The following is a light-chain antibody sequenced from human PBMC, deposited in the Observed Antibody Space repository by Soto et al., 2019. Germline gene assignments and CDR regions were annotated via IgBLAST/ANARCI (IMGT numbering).Light chain of an antibody. Sequence: IQMTQSPSTLSASVGDTVTITCRASQTISVSLAWYRQKPGKAPNLLIYDASTLQEGVPSRFSGSGSVTEFTLTVTRIQPDDFATYFCQQYDKYSTFGHGTKVDVK. V-gene: IGKV1-5*01. J-gene: IGKJ1*01. CDR2: DAS. CDR3: QQYDKYST. CDR1: QTISVS.